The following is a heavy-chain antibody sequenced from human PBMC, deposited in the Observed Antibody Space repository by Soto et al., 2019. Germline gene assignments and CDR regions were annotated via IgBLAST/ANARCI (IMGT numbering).Heavy chain of an antibody. D-gene: IGHD2-15*01. CDR1: GFTFSSYA. CDR3: AKRTVVWYFDL. Sequence: EVQLLESGGGLVQPGGSLRLSCAASGFTFSSYAMSWVRRAPGKGLEWVSAISGSGGSTYYADSVKGRFTISRDNTKKPLNLQMNSLRAEDTAVFYCAKRTVVWYFDLWGRGTLVNFFS. CDR2: ISGSGGST. V-gene: IGHV3-23*01. J-gene: IGHJ2*01.